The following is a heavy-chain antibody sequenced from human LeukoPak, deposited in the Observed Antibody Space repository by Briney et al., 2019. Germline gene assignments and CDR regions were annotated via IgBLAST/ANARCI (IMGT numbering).Heavy chain of an antibody. Sequence: GGSLRLSCAASGFTFSSYGMHWVRQAPGKGLEWVAFIRYDGSNKYYADSVKGRFTISRDNSKNTLYLQMNSLRAEDTAVYYCAKDRSPHWYGDYWGQGTLVTVSP. CDR3: AKDRSPHWYGDY. CDR1: GFTFSSYG. D-gene: IGHD6-13*01. J-gene: IGHJ4*02. V-gene: IGHV3-30*02. CDR2: IRYDGSNK.